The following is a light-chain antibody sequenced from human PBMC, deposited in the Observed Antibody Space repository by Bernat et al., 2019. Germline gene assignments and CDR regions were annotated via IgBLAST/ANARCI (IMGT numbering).Light chain of an antibody. V-gene: IGLV2-14*03. J-gene: IGLJ1*01. CDR2: DVT. Sequence: QSALTQPASVSGSPGQSITISCTGTSSDVGAYNYVSWFQQHPDKAPKLMLYDVTNRPSGVSYRFSGSKSGNTAFLTISGLQAEDEADYYCVSYTTSSTFVFGTGTKVTVL. CDR1: SSDVGAYNY. CDR3: VSYTTSSTFV.